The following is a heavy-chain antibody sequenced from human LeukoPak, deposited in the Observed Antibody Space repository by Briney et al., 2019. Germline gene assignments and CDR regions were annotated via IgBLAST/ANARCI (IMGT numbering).Heavy chain of an antibody. CDR1: GGTFSNYA. CDR2: IIPLFGTA. Sequence: GASVKVSCKASGGTFSNYAISWVRQAPGQGLEWMGGIIPLFGTANYAQNFQDRVTITPDKSTSTAYMELSSLRSEDTAVYYCARERSGYAETYYYMDVWGKGTTVTVSS. V-gene: IGHV1-69*06. J-gene: IGHJ6*03. D-gene: IGHD5-12*01. CDR3: ARERSGYAETYYYMDV.